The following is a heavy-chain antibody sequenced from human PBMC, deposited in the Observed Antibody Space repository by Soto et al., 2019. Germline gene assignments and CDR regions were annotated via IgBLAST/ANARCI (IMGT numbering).Heavy chain of an antibody. CDR2: IDPSDSYT. CDR1: ANSFSIYW. V-gene: IGHV5-10-1*01. D-gene: IGHD3-3*01. J-gene: IGHJ3*02. CDR3: ASGVVGLRGDAFDI. Sequence: GESLKISCKASANSFSIYWISWVRQTPGKGLEWMGRIDPSDSYTNYSPSFQGHVTISVDKSISTAYLQWSSLKASDNAMYYCASGVVGLRGDAFDIWGQGTMVTVSS.